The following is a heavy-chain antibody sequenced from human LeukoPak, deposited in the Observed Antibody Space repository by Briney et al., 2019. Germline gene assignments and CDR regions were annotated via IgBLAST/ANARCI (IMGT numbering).Heavy chain of an antibody. D-gene: IGHD6-13*01. J-gene: IGHJ5*02. V-gene: IGHV1-18*01. CDR3: ARGGSWYAAAGFDP. Sequence: ASVKVSCKASGYTFTSYGISWVRQAPGQGLEWMGWISVYNGNTKYVQKLQGRVTMTTDTSTSTAYMELSSLRSEDTAVYYCARGGSWYAAAGFDPWGQGTLVTVSS. CDR1: GYTFTSYG. CDR2: ISVYNGNT.